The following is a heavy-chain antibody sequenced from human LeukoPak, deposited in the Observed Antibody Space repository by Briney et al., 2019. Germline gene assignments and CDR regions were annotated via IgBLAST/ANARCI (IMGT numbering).Heavy chain of an antibody. V-gene: IGHV3-15*01. CDR3: TTDSAPTMIVVVDAFDI. CDR1: GFTFSNAW. CDR2: IKSKTDGGTT. Sequence: GGSLRLSCAASGFTFSNAWMSWVRQAPGKGLEWVGRIKSKTDGGTTDYAAPVKGRFTISRDDSKNTLYLQMNSLKTEDTAVYYCTTDSAPTMIVVVDAFDIWGQGTMLTVSS. J-gene: IGHJ3*02. D-gene: IGHD3-22*01.